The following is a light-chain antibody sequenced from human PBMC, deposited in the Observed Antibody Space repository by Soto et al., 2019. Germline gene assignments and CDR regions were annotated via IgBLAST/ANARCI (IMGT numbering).Light chain of an antibody. CDR1: RLGDKY. V-gene: IGLV3-1*01. Sequence: SYELTQPPSVSVSPGQTASITCSGDRLGDKYAFWYQQKPGRSPVLVIHQDNKRPSGIPERFSGTNSGNTATLTISGTQAMDEADYYCQAWDSSTVVFGTGTKLTVL. CDR3: QAWDSSTVV. J-gene: IGLJ1*01. CDR2: QDN.